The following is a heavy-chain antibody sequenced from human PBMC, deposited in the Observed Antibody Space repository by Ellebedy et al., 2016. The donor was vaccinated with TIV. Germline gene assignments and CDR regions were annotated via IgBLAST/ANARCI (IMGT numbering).Heavy chain of an antibody. CDR1: GFTFSNFD. CDR3: AGAGSGDAFDI. J-gene: IGHJ3*02. CDR2: IGTAGDT. D-gene: IGHD6-19*01. Sequence: GESLKISXAASGFTFSNFDMYWVRQASGKGLEWVSSIGTAGDTYYPGSVKGRFTISRENDKNSLYLQMTSLRAGDTAVYYCAGAGSGDAFDIWGQGTTVTVSS. V-gene: IGHV3-13*01.